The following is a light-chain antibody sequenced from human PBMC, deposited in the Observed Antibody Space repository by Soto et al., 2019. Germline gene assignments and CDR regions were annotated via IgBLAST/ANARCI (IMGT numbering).Light chain of an antibody. Sequence: QSALTQPASVSGSPGQSITISCTGTSRDVGGYNYVSWYQHHPGKAPKLIIFEVSNRPSGISNRFSGSKSGNTASLTISGLQAEDEAEYYCSSYTSDSLLFGGGTQLTVL. CDR1: SRDVGGYNY. CDR2: EVS. CDR3: SSYTSDSLL. J-gene: IGLJ2*01. V-gene: IGLV2-14*01.